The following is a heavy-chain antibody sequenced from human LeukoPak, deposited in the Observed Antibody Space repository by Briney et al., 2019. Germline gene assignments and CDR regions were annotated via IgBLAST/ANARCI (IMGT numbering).Heavy chain of an antibody. J-gene: IGHJ4*02. CDR1: GYTFTSYD. CDR3: ARGVIAARPRRRRSGFDY. Sequence: SVNVSCTTSGYTFTSYDINWVRQATGQGLEWMGWVNPNSGNTGYAQKFQGRVTMTRNTSISTAYMELSSLRSEDTAVYYCARGVIAARPRRRRSGFDYWGQGTLVTVSS. D-gene: IGHD6-6*01. CDR2: VNPNSGNT. V-gene: IGHV1-8*01.